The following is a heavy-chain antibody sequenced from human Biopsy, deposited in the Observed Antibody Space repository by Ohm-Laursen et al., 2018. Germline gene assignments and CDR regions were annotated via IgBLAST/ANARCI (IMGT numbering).Heavy chain of an antibody. CDR1: GFNLSAFA. V-gene: IGHV3-73*01. Sequence: GSLRLSCSASGFNLSAFALHWVRQASGRGLEWVGRIKKKSNNDATACAESMKGRSSIFRDDSKSTSFLQMNSLKIEDTAVYFCTRSAGYGYDYWGQGILVTVSS. CDR3: TRSAGYGYDY. CDR2: IKKKSNNDAT. J-gene: IGHJ4*02. D-gene: IGHD5-12*01.